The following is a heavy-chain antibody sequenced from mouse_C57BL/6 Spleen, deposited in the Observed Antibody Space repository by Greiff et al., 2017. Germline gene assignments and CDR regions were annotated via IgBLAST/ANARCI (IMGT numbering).Heavy chain of an antibody. CDR1: GFTFSDYG. V-gene: IGHV5-17*01. CDR2: ISSGSSTI. Sequence: DVMLVESGGGLVKPGGSLKLSCAASGFTFSDYGMHWVRQAPEKGLEWVAYISSGSSTIYYADTVKGRFTISRDNAKNTLFLQMTSLRSEDTAMYYCARPYGSSLYYYAMDYWGQGTSVTVSS. J-gene: IGHJ4*01. D-gene: IGHD1-1*01. CDR3: ARPYGSSLYYYAMDY.